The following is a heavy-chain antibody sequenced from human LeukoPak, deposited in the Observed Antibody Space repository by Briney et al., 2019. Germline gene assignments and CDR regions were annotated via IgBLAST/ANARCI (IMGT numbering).Heavy chain of an antibody. D-gene: IGHD2-15*01. V-gene: IGHV3-53*01. CDR1: GFTVSNNY. Sequence: GGSLRLSCAASGFTVSNNYVTWVRQAPGKGLEWVAVIYSGGTTYYADSVRGRFTISRDNSKNTLYLQMNSLRVEDTAVYYCVRGPPQMVVPIYWGQGTLVTVSS. CDR3: VRGPPQMVVPIY. CDR2: IYSGGTT. J-gene: IGHJ4*02.